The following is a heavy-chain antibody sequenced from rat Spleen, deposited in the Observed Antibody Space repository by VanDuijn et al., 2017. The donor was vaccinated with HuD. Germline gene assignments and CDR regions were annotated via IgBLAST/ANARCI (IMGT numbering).Heavy chain of an antibody. J-gene: IGHJ3*01. CDR2: IWNIGGT. D-gene: IGHD1-4*01. CDR3: ARDENGYTYLWFAY. Sequence: QVQLKESGPGLVQPSQTLSLTCTVAGFSLTSYNVHWIRQSPGKGLEWMGVIWNIGGTRYNSALKSRLSISKDTSKSQVFLKMNSLQTEDTATYYCARDENGYTYLWFAYWGQGTLVTVSS. CDR1: GFSLTSYN. V-gene: IGHV2-41*01.